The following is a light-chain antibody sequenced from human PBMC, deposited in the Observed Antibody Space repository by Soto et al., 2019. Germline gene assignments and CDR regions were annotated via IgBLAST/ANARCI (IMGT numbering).Light chain of an antibody. Sequence: QSVLTQPASVSGSPGLSIAISCTGTSRDVGGYNSVSWYQQQPGKVPKLMIYDVSNRPSGVSNRFSGYKSGNTASLTISGLQAEDEGDDYCSSYTTGGSYVFGPGTKLTVL. CDR2: DVS. J-gene: IGLJ1*01. CDR3: SSYTTGGSYV. V-gene: IGLV2-14*01. CDR1: SRDVGGYNS.